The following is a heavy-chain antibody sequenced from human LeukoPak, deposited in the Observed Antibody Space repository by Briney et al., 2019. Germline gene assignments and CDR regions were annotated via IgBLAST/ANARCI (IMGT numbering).Heavy chain of an antibody. CDR3: ARTNALHSSGSVWFDP. V-gene: IGHV4-34*01. D-gene: IGHD3-22*01. Sequence: SVTLSLTCAVYGGSFSGYYWSWIRQPPGKGLEWIGEINHSGSTNYNPSLKSRVTISVDTSKNQFSLKLSSVTAADTAVYYCARTNALHSSGSVWFDPWGQGTLVTASS. CDR1: GGSFSGYY. CDR2: INHSGST. J-gene: IGHJ5*02.